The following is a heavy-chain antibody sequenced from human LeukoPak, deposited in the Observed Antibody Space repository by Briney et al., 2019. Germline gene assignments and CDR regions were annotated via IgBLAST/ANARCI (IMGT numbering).Heavy chain of an antibody. J-gene: IGHJ4*02. CDR2: ISYSSGSST. Sequence: GGSLRLSCAASGFTFSSYAMSWVRQAPGKGLEWVSTISYSSGSSTYYADSVQGRFTISRDNSKNTLYLQMNSLRAEDTAVYYCAKVWMTTTPPGYWGQGTLVTVSS. CDR1: GFTFSSYA. V-gene: IGHV3-23*01. CDR3: AKVWMTTTPPGY. D-gene: IGHD1-26*01.